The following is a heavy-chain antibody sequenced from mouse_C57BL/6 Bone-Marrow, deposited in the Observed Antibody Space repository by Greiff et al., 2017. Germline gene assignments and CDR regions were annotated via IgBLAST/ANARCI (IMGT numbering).Heavy chain of an antibody. CDR1: GYTFTSYW. CDR2: IDPSDSET. J-gene: IGHJ4*01. Sequence: QVQLQQPGAELVRPGSSVKLSCKASGYTFTSYWMHWVKQRPIQGLEWIGNIDPSDSETHYNQKFKDKATLTVDKSSSTAYMQLSSLTSEDSAVYYCARVTTVVRISYYAMDYWGQGTSGTVSS. CDR3: ARVTTVVRISYYAMDY. V-gene: IGHV1-52*01. D-gene: IGHD1-1*01.